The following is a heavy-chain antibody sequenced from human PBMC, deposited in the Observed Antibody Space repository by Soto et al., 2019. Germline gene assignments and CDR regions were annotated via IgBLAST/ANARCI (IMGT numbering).Heavy chain of an antibody. CDR2: IYYSGST. V-gene: IGHV4-39*01. D-gene: IGHD3-3*01. J-gene: IGHJ5*02. CDR1: GGSISSSSYY. Sequence: QLQLQESGPGLVKPSETLSLTCTVSGGSISSSSYYWGWIRQPPGKGLEWIGSIYYSGSTYYNPSLKSRVAIYVDTSKNQCSLRLSSVTAGDTAVYYCARKASPYCDFWSGYYIWFDTRGQGTLVTVSS. CDR3: ARKASPYCDFWSGYYIWFDT.